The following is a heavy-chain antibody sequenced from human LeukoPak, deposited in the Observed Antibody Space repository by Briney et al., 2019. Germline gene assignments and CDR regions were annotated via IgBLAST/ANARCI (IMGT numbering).Heavy chain of an antibody. V-gene: IGHV4-4*09. J-gene: IGHJ5*02. CDR3: ARGYYDSWNWFDP. Sequence: PLETLSLTCTVSGGSISSYYWSWIRQPPGKGLEWIGYIYTSGSTNYNPSLKSRVTISVDTSKNQFSLKLSSVTAADTAVYYCARGYYDSWNWFDPWGQGTLVTVSS. CDR1: GGSISSYY. D-gene: IGHD3-3*01. CDR2: IYTSGST.